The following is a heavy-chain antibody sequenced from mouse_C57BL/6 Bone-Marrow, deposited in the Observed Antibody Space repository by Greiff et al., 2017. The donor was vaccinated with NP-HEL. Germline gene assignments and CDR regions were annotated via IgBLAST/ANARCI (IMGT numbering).Heavy chain of an antibody. CDR3: GGGVITTVVGDFDY. V-gene: IGHV1-82*01. J-gene: IGHJ2*01. D-gene: IGHD1-1*01. CDR1: GYAFSSSW. CDR2: IYPGDGDT. Sequence: VQLQQSGPELVKPGASVKISCKASGYAFSSSWMNWVKQRPGKGLEWLGRIYPGDGDTNYNGKFKGKATLTADKSSSTAYMQLSSLTSEDSAVYFCGGGVITTVVGDFDYWGQGTTLTVAS.